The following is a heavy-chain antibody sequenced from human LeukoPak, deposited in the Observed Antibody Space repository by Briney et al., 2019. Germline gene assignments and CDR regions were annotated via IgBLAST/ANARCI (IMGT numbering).Heavy chain of an antibody. J-gene: IGHJ4*02. CDR1: GFTFSSYA. D-gene: IGHD5-12*01. Sequence: GGSLRLSCAASGFTFSSYAMSWVRQAPGKGLEWVSAISGSGGSTYYADSVKGRFTISRDNSKNSLYLQMNSLRAEDTAVYYCATTPPGYSGYPYWGQGTLVTVSS. V-gene: IGHV3-23*01. CDR2: ISGSGGST. CDR3: ATTPPGYSGYPY.